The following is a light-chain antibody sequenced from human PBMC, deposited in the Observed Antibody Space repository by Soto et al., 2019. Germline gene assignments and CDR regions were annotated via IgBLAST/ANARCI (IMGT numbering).Light chain of an antibody. CDR1: SSDVGSYRL. Sequence: QSALTQPASVSASPGEPITISCTGTSSDVGSYRLVSWYQQHPGKAPKLIIYEDDERPSGVSNRFSGSKSGNTASLTISGLQAEDEADYYGSSYSGRSTFVVFGGGSKLTVL. CDR2: EDD. V-gene: IGLV2-23*01. J-gene: IGLJ2*01. CDR3: SSYSGRSTFVV.